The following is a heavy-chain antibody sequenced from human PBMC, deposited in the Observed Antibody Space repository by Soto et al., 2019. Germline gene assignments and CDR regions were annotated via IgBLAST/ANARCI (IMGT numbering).Heavy chain of an antibody. CDR2: ISSSSSYI. V-gene: IGHV3-21*01. CDR3: ARDIRDAFDI. D-gene: IGHD1-20*01. J-gene: IGHJ3*02. Sequence: SGGSLRLSCAASGFTFSSYSMNWVRQAPGKGLEWVSSISSSSSYIYYADSVKGRFTISRDNAKNSLYLQMNSLRAEDTAVYYCARDIRDAFDIWGQGTMVTVSS. CDR1: GFTFSSYS.